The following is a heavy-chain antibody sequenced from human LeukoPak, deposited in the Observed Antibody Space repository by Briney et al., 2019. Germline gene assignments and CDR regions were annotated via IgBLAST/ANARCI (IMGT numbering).Heavy chain of an antibody. CDR2: IYYSGST. J-gene: IGHJ4*02. V-gene: IGHV4-59*01. CDR3: ARDPYGSGTHFDY. Sequence: PSETLSLTCTVSGGSISSYYWSWIRQAPGKGLEWIGYIYYSGSTNYNPSLKSRVTISVDTSKNQFSLKLSSVTAADTAVYYCARDPYGSGTHFDYWGQGTLVTVSS. CDR1: GGSISSYY. D-gene: IGHD3-10*01.